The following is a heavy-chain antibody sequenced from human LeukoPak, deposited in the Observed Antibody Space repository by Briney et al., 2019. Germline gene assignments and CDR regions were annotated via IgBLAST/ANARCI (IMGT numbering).Heavy chain of an antibody. J-gene: IGHJ4*02. CDR2: IYYSGST. CDR1: GGSISSYY. D-gene: IGHD5-18*01. V-gene: IGHV4-59*01. CDR3: ARDPYSYGYFDY. Sequence: SETLSLTCTVSGGSISSYYWSWIRQPPGKGLEWIGYIYYSGSTNYNPSLKSRVTISVDTSKDQFSLKLSSVTAADTAVYYCARDPYSYGYFDYWGQGTLVTVSS.